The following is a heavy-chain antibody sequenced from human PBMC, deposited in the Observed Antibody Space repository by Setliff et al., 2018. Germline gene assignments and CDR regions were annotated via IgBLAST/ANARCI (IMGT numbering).Heavy chain of an antibody. D-gene: IGHD2-2*01. Sequence: SVKVSCKASGGNFNNYAINWVRQAPGQGLEWVGRIIPLFGTTNLAQEFQGRATMTADESTETTYMDLTSLRSEDTAVYYCARGYQVTPPRADAFDIWGQGTLVTVSS. J-gene: IGHJ3*02. CDR1: GGNFNNYA. CDR2: IIPLFGTT. V-gene: IGHV1-69*13. CDR3: ARGYQVTPPRADAFDI.